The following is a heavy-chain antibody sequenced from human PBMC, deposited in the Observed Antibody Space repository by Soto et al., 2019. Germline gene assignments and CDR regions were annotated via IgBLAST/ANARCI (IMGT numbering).Heavy chain of an antibody. CDR2: INTYNGNT. V-gene: IGHV1-18*01. J-gene: IGHJ4*02. D-gene: IGHD6-13*01. CDR3: ARGSSPGDCNY. Sequence: QVQLVQSGGEVKKPGASVKVSCKASGYTFTNYGVNWVRQAPGQGLEWMGWINTYNGNTNYAQRLQGRVTLTTDTSKRTAYMELRTLMSDDTAVYYCARGSSPGDCNYWGQGSLVTVSS. CDR1: GYTFTNYG.